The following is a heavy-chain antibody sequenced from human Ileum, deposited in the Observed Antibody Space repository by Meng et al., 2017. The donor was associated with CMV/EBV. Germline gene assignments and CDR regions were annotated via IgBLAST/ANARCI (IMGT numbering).Heavy chain of an antibody. J-gene: IGHJ6*02. D-gene: IGHD2-2*02. V-gene: IGHV4-61*01. CDR1: GASVNSGSYY. CDR2: IYYSGST. Sequence: GSLRLSCTVSGASVNSGSYYWSWFRQPPGKGLEWIGYIYYSGSTYYNTSLKSRVTISVDTSKNQFSLKLTSVTAADTAVYYCARDLIHCSSTTCYTGYYGMDVWGQGTTVTVSS. CDR3: ARDLIHCSSTTCYTGYYGMDV.